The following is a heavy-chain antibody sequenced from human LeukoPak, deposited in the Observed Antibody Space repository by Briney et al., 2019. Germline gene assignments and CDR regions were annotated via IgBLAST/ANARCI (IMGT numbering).Heavy chain of an antibody. CDR3: ARGGSGVHDSSGSGLGAFDI. V-gene: IGHV4-34*01. Sequence: PSETLSLTCAVYGGSFSGYYWSWIRQPPGKGLEWIGEINHSGSTNYNPSLKSRVTISVDTSKNQFSLKLSFVTAADTAVYYCARGGSGVHDSSGSGLGAFDIWGQGTMVTVSS. J-gene: IGHJ3*02. D-gene: IGHD3-22*01. CDR2: INHSGST. CDR1: GGSFSGYY.